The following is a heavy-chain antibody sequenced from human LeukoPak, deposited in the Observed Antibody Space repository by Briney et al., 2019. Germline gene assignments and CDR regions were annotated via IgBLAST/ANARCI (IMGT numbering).Heavy chain of an antibody. V-gene: IGHV1-2*02. J-gene: IGHJ4*02. Sequence: ASVWVSCKASGYTFTDYYIHWVRQAPGQGLEWMGWINPNSGGTNYAQKFQGRVTMTRDTSISTAYMELSRLRSDDTAVFYCARDAIVRDYSNFAYRGMGILVTVSS. D-gene: IGHD4-11*01. CDR3: ARDAIVRDYSNFAY. CDR1: GYTFTDYY. CDR2: INPNSGGT.